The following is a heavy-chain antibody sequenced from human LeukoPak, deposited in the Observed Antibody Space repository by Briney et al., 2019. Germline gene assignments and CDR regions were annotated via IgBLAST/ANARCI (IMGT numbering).Heavy chain of an antibody. Sequence: GGSLRLSCAASGFTFSSYWMSWVRQAPGKGLEWVANIKQDGSEKYYVDSVKGRFTISRDNAKNSLYLQMNSLRAEDTAVYYCAREVGYCSSTSCYSGDAFDIWGQGTMVTVSS. V-gene: IGHV3-7*01. CDR2: IKQDGSEK. CDR1: GFTFSSYW. J-gene: IGHJ3*02. D-gene: IGHD2-2*01. CDR3: AREVGYCSSTSCYSGDAFDI.